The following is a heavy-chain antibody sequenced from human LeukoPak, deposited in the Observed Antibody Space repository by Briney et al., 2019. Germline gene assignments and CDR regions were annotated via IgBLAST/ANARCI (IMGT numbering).Heavy chain of an antibody. V-gene: IGHV3-23*01. CDR1: GFTFSTYA. J-gene: IGHJ4*02. D-gene: IGHD6-13*01. CDR3: AKRAIVAAVKYFDY. CDR2: ITDTGSGT. Sequence: GGSLRLSCAASGFTFSTYAMSWVRQAPGKGLDRVSSITDTGSGTYYEDSVKGRFTISRDNSKNTQYLQMNSLRAEDTAVYYCAKRAIVAAVKYFDYWGEGNLVTVSS.